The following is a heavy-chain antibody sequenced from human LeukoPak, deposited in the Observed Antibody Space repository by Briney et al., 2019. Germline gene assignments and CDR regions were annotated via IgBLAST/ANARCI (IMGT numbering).Heavy chain of an antibody. CDR2: TYDRSKWYT. CDR1: GDSVSSSTAA. CDR3: ARYPTGWYLDY. J-gene: IGHJ4*02. Sequence: SQTLSLTCAISGDSVSSSTAAWNWVRPSPSRGLEWLGRTYDRSKWYTDYAVSVRSRININPDTSKNQFSLQLNSVTPEDTAVYYCARYPTGWYLDYWGQGTLVTVSS. D-gene: IGHD6-19*01. V-gene: IGHV6-1*01.